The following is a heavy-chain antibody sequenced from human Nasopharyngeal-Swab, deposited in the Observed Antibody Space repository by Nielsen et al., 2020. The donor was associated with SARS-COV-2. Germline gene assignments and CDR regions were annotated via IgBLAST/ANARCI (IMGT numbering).Heavy chain of an antibody. CDR3: ARFPRYDLYSFQSEYFQN. V-gene: IGHV4-34*01. J-gene: IGHJ1*01. CDR1: GGSFSGHQ. D-gene: IGHD3-3*01. Sequence: SETLSLTCAVYGGSFSGHQWSWVRQPPGKGLEWIGEVSHGGGTNYNPSLKSRVTISVATSKNQFSLKLSSVTAADTAVYYCARFPRYDLYSFQSEYFQNWGQGTLVTVSS. CDR2: VSHGGGT.